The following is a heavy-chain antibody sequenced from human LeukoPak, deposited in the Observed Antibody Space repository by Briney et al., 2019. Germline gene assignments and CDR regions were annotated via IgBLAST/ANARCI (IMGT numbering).Heavy chain of an antibody. J-gene: IGHJ4*02. CDR3: ARDINYYDSSGYYKDY. D-gene: IGHD3-22*01. CDR1: GFTFSSYS. V-gene: IGHV3-21*01. CDR2: ISSSSSYI. Sequence: GGSLRLSCAASGFTFSSYSMNWVRQAPGKGLEWVSSISSSSSYIYYADSVKGRFTVSRDNAKNTLYLQMNSLRAEDTAVYYCARDINYYDSSGYYKDYWGQGTLVTVSS.